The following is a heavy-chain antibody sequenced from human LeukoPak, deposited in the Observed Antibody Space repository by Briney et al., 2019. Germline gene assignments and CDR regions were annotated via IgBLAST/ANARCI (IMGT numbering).Heavy chain of an antibody. D-gene: IGHD3-22*01. CDR1: GYTFTGYY. V-gene: IGHV1-2*02. CDR3: ARGGLRYYYDSTGWNY. CDR2: INPNSGGT. Sequence: SVTVSCKASGYTFTGYYLHWLRQAPGQGLEWMGWINPNSGGTNYAQKFQGRVTMTRNTSISTAYMELSRLRSDDTAVYYCARGGLRYYYDSTGWNYWGQGTLVTVSS. J-gene: IGHJ4*02.